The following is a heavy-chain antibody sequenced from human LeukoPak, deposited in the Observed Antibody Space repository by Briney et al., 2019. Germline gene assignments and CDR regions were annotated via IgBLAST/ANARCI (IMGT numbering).Heavy chain of an antibody. CDR2: ISDYNGNT. CDR1: GYTFTSYG. V-gene: IGHV1-18*01. J-gene: IGHJ4*02. Sequence: GASVKVSCMPSGYTFTSYGIRWVRQAPAQGLEWMEWISDYNGNTNYAQKLQGRVTMTTDTSTSTAYMELRSLRSDDTAVYYCARVPYTGAGPKPYWGQGTLVTVSS. CDR3: ARVPYTGAGPKPY. D-gene: IGHD1-26*01.